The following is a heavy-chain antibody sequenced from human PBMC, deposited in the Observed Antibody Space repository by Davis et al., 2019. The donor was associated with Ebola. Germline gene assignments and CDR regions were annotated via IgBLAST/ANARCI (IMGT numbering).Heavy chain of an antibody. CDR1: GFTFSSYW. V-gene: IGHV3-7*03. CDR3: AKVLQTTNLLATTSYYYGWDV. D-gene: IGHD5-12*01. Sequence: GGSLRLSCAASGFTFSSYWMSWVRQAPGKGLEWVANIKQDGSEKYYVDSVKGRFTISRDNAKNSLYLQMNSLRAEDTAVFYCAKVLQTTNLLATTSYYYGWDVWGQGTTVTVSS. J-gene: IGHJ6*02. CDR2: IKQDGSEK.